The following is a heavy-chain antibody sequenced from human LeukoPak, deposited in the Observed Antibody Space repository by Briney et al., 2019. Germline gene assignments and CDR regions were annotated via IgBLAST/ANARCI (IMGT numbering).Heavy chain of an antibody. V-gene: IGHV4-34*01. CDR1: GGSFSDYY. J-gene: IGHJ3*02. CDR2: INHSGST. CDR3: ARDYSSGWYGAFDI. Sequence: SETLSLTCAVYGGSFSDYYCSWIRQPPGKGLEWIGEINHSGSTNYNPSLKSRVTISVDTSKNQFSLKLSSVTAADTAVYYCARDYSSGWYGAFDIWGQGTMVTVSS. D-gene: IGHD6-19*01.